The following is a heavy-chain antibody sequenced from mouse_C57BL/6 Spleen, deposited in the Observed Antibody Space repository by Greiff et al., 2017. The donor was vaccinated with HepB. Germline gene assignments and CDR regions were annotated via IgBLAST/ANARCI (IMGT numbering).Heavy chain of an antibody. Sequence: QVQLQQSGAELVKPGASVKLSCKASGYTFTSYWMHWVKQRPGQGLEWIGMIHPNSGSTNYNEKFKSKATLTVDKSSSTAYMQLSSLTSEDSAVYYCARMRGYYYAMDYWGQGTSVTVSS. J-gene: IGHJ4*01. CDR2: IHPNSGST. V-gene: IGHV1-64*01. CDR1: GYTFTSYW. CDR3: ARMRGYYYAMDY. D-gene: IGHD2-2*01.